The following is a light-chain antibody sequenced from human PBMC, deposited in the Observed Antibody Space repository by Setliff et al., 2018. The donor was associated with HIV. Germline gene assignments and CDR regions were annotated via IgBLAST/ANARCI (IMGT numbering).Light chain of an antibody. J-gene: IGLJ1*01. Sequence: QSVLTQPPSASGTPGQRVTISCSGSSSNIGSNYVFWYQQLPGTAPKLHIYRNNQRPSGVPDRFSGSKSGTSASLAISGLRSEDEADYYCAAWDDSLSGSYVFGTGTKVTVL. V-gene: IGLV1-47*01. CDR2: RNN. CDR3: AAWDDSLSGSYV. CDR1: SSNIGSNY.